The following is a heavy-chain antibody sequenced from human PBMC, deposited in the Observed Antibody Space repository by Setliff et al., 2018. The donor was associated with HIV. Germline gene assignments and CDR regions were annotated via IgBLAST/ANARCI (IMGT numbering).Heavy chain of an antibody. V-gene: IGHV3-15*01. CDR3: TTADLGRGLQLLDAFDI. J-gene: IGHJ3*02. CDR1: GFPFSNAW. D-gene: IGHD5-12*01. CDR2: IKRKTDGGTT. Sequence: PGGSLRLSCAASGFPFSNAWMSWVRQAPGKGLEWVGRIKRKTDGGTTDYAAPVKGRFTISGDDSKDTLYLQMNSLKTEDTAVYYCTTADLGRGLQLLDAFDIWGQGTMVTVSS.